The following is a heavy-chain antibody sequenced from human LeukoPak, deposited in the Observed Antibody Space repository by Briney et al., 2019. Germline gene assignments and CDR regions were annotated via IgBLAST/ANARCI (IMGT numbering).Heavy chain of an antibody. CDR3: AKAWSSYYDFWSGYYS. V-gene: IGHV4-39*01. Sequence: SETLSLTCTVSGGSISSSSYYWGWIRQPPGKGLEWSGSIYYSGSTYYNPSLKSRVTISVDTSKNQFSLKLSSVTAADTAVYYCAKAWSSYYDFWSGYYSWGQGTLVTVSS. J-gene: IGHJ5*02. CDR2: IYYSGST. D-gene: IGHD3-3*01. CDR1: GGSISSSSYY.